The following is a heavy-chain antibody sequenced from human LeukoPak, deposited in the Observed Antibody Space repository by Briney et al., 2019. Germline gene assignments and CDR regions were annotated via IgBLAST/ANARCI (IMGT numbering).Heavy chain of an antibody. J-gene: IGHJ4*02. D-gene: IGHD3-9*01. V-gene: IGHV1-24*01. CDR3: ATDILRYFDWLLPY. CDR2: FDPEDGET. Sequence: ASVTVSFKVSGYTLTELSMHWVRQAPGKGLEWMGGFDPEDGETIYAQKFQGRVTMTEDTSTDTAYMELSSLRSEDTAVYYCATDILRYFDWLLPYWGQGTLVTVSS. CDR1: GYTLTELS.